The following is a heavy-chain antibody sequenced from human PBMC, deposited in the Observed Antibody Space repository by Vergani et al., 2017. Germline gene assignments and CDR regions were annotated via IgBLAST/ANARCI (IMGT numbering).Heavy chain of an antibody. D-gene: IGHD6-13*01. J-gene: IGHJ2*01. CDR1: GFTFDDYA. CDR3: AKAHSTYWYFDL. Sequence: EVQLVESGGGLVQPGRSLRLSCAASGFTFDDYAMHWVRQAPGKGLEWVSGISWNSGSIGYADSVKGLFTISRDNAKNSLYLQMNSLRAEDMALYYCAKAHSTYWYFDLWGRGTLVTVSS. V-gene: IGHV3-9*03. CDR2: ISWNSGSI.